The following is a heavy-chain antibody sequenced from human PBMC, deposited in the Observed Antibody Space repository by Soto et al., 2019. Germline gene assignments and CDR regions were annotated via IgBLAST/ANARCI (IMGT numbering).Heavy chain of an antibody. CDR1: GYTFTRYT. CDR2: INPDNGNT. Sequence: QVQLVQSGAEVKKPGASVKISCKASGYTFTRYTMNWVRHAPGQRLEWMGWINPDNGNTKSSQKFQDRVIITRDTSASTAYLDLSSLRSEDTAVYYCAGGIATGQLDPWGQGTLVTVSS. J-gene: IGHJ5*02. D-gene: IGHD2-15*01. CDR3: AGGIATGQLDP. V-gene: IGHV1-3*01.